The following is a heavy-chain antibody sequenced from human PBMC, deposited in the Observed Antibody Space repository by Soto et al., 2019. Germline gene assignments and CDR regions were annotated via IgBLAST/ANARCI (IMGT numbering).Heavy chain of an antibody. CDR2: MNTNTGNT. CDR1: GDMFTTYD. J-gene: IGHJ4*02. CDR3: ARAATYYYGFGSGADY. V-gene: IGHV1-8*01. Sequence: QVQLVQSGAEVKKPGASVKVSCKASGDMFTTYDIMWVRQATRQGLEWVGGMNTNTGNTGYAQKFQGIVSMTRDASISTAYMELSSLRSADTAVDYCARAATYYYGFGSGADYWGQGTLVTVSS. D-gene: IGHD3-10*01.